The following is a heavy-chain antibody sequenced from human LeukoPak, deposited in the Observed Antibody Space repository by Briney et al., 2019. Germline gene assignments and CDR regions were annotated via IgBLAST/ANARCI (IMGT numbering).Heavy chain of an antibody. CDR2: VYYSGST. CDR1: GGSISTYY. J-gene: IGHJ3*01. D-gene: IGHD3-22*01. Sequence: PSETLSLTCTVSGGSISTYYWSWIRLSPGKRPEWIGYVYYSGSTNYNPSLKSRVTISVDKSKNQFFLRLTSVTAADTAVYFCARERRYSGSYIGYNRDAFDVWGPGTMVTVSS. CDR3: ARERRYSGSYIGYNRDAFDV. V-gene: IGHV4-59*01.